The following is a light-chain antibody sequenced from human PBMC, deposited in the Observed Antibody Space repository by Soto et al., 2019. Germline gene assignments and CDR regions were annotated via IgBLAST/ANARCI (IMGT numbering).Light chain of an antibody. CDR3: QQYYDTPQT. CDR2: WAS. CDR1: QSLFFSSNNNDY. J-gene: IGKJ1*01. V-gene: IGKV4-1*01. Sequence: DIVMTQSPDSLAVSLGERATTNCKSSQSLFFSSNNNDYLAWYQQKPGQPPKLLIYWASTRESGVPDRFSGSGSGTDFTLTISSLQAEDVAVYYCQQYYDTPQTFGQGTKVEIK.